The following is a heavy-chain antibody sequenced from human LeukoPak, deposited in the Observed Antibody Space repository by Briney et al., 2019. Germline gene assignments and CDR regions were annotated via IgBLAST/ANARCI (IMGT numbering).Heavy chain of an antibody. J-gene: IGHJ4*02. CDR1: GFPFSNYG. D-gene: IGHD4-17*01. Sequence: GKSLRLSCAASGFPFSNYGMHWVRQAPGRGLEWVAVIWYDGSSKYYADSVRGRFTISRDNSKNTLFLQMSSLRAEDTAVYYCARAPYYGDYGDYWGQGTLVTVSS. CDR2: IWYDGSSK. CDR3: ARAPYYGDYGDY. V-gene: IGHV3-33*01.